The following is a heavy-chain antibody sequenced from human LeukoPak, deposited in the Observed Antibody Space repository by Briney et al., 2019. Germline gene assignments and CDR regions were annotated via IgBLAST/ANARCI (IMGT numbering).Heavy chain of an antibody. J-gene: IGHJ4*02. Sequence: SETLSLTCAVYGGSFSGFYWSWIRQSPGKGLEWIGEINHSGDTNYNPSLKSRLTISVDTSKSHVSLNLSSVTAADTAVYYCHLVRGGGYFDYWGQGILVTVSS. V-gene: IGHV4-34*01. D-gene: IGHD3-10*01. CDR3: HLVRGGGYFDY. CDR1: GGSFSGFY. CDR2: INHSGDT.